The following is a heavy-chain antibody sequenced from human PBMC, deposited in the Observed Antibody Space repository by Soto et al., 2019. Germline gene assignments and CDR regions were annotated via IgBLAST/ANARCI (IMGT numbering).Heavy chain of an antibody. CDR1: GFTFSSYS. Sequence: GGSLRLSCAASGFTFSSYSMNWVRQAPGKGLEWVSSISSSSSYIYYADSVKGRFTISRDNAKNSLYLQMNSLRAEDTAVYYCARGDGQDAFDIWGQGTMVTVSS. CDR3: ARGDGQDAFDI. CDR2: ISSSSSYI. V-gene: IGHV3-21*01. J-gene: IGHJ3*02.